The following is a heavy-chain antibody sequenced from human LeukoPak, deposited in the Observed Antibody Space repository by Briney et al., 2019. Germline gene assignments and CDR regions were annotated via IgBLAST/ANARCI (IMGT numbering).Heavy chain of an antibody. CDR1: GGTFSSYA. D-gene: IGHD1-26*01. CDR2: IIPILDIA. J-gene: IGHJ4*02. Sequence: GASVKVSCKASGGTFSSYAISWVRQAPGQGLEWMGRIIPILDIANYAQKFQGRVTITADKSTSTAYMELSSLRSEDTAVYYCARASPQWELQTGFDYWGQGTLVTVSS. V-gene: IGHV1-69*04. CDR3: ARASPQWELQTGFDY.